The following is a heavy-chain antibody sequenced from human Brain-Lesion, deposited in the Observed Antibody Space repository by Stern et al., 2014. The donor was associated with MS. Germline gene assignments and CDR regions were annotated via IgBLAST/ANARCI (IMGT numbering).Heavy chain of an antibody. V-gene: IGHV1-2*04. CDR1: GYTFTGYY. CDR3: ATYYYDSTGYNDF. Sequence: VQLVESGAEVKKPGASVKVSCKASGYTFTGYYMHWVRQAPGQGLEWMGWINPKSGGTNYAQKLQGWVTMTGDTSINTAYMELSRLRSDDTAVYYCATYYYDSTGYNDFWGQGTLVTVSS. CDR2: INPKSGGT. J-gene: IGHJ4*02. D-gene: IGHD3-22*01.